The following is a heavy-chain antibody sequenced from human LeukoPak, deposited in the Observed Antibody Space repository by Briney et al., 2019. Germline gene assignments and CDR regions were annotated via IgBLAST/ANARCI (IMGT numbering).Heavy chain of an antibody. CDR3: AKASARGIAVAGSGFDP. J-gene: IGHJ5*02. Sequence: PGGSLRLSCAASGFTFSSYWMSWVRQAPGKGLEWVANIKQDGSEKYYAGSVKGRFTISRDNSKNTLYLQMNSLRTEDTAVYYCAKASARGIAVAGSGFDPWGQGTLVTVSS. D-gene: IGHD6-19*01. V-gene: IGHV3-7*01. CDR2: IKQDGSEK. CDR1: GFTFSSYW.